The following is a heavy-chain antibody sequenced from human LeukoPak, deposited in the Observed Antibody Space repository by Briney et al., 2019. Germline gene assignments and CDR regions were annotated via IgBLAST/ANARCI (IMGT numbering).Heavy chain of an antibody. V-gene: IGHV3-23*01. CDR2: IGGRGGST. Sequence: GGSLRLSCAASGFTFAAYAMHWVRQAPGKGLEWVSAIGGRGGSTYYAGSVKGRFTISRDNSNNMVYVQMNSLRAEDTAVYYCAKGAHYDILTGYSYYFDYWGQGTLVTVSS. D-gene: IGHD3-9*01. J-gene: IGHJ4*02. CDR3: AKGAHYDILTGYSYYFDY. CDR1: GFTFAAYA.